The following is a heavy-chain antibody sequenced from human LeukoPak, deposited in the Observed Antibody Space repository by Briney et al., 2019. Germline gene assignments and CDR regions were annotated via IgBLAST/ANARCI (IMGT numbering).Heavy chain of an antibody. CDR1: EYTFTAYY. CDR2: INPNSGGT. CDR3: AGDNSVGETAWWFDP. D-gene: IGHD1-26*01. Sequence: ASVKVSCKASEYTFTAYYLHWVRQAPGQGLEWMGWINPNSGGTNYAQKFQGRVTMTRDMFTSTDYMELTSLTSDDTAVYYCAGDNSVGETAWWFDPWGQGTLVTVSS. V-gene: IGHV1-2*02. J-gene: IGHJ5*02.